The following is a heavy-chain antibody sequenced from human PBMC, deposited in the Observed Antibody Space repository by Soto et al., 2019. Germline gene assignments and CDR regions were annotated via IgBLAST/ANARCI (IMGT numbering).Heavy chain of an antibody. J-gene: IGHJ5*02. D-gene: IGHD3-10*01. CDR2: IYYIGTT. CDR1: GDSMGSGDDY. Sequence: QVQLQESGPGLVKPSQTLSLTCTVSGDSMGSGDDYWTWIRQPPGKGLEWIGYIYYIGTTFYNPSLESRVNISIDTSKNHFSLSLTSVTAADTAVYYCSRGSTYYGFLTWGQGTLVTVSS. V-gene: IGHV4-30-4*01. CDR3: SRGSTYYGFLT.